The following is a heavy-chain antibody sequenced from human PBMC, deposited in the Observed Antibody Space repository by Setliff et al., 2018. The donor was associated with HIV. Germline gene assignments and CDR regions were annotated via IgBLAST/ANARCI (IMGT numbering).Heavy chain of an antibody. CDR1: GGSISSGSYY. J-gene: IGHJ3*02. Sequence: SETLSLTCTVSGGSISSGSYYWSWIRQPAGKGLEWIGHIYTSWSTNYNPSLKSRVTISVDTSKNHFSLKLTSVTAADTAVYYCVRGPHTSSWYGGYAFDIWGQGTMVTVSS. D-gene: IGHD6-13*01. CDR3: VRGPHTSSWYGGYAFDI. V-gene: IGHV4-61*09. CDR2: IYTSWST.